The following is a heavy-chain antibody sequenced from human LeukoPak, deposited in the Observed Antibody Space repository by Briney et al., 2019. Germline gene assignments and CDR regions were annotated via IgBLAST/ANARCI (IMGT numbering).Heavy chain of an antibody. CDR1: GGSISSGGYY. Sequence: PSETLSLTCAVSGGSISSGGYYWSWIRQPPGKGLEWIGYIYTSGSTNYNPSLKSRVTISVDTSKNQFPLKLSSVTAADTAVYYCARLDRGLFDYWGQGTLVTLSS. J-gene: IGHJ4*02. V-gene: IGHV4-61*08. CDR3: ARLDRGLFDY. D-gene: IGHD5-24*01. CDR2: IYTSGST.